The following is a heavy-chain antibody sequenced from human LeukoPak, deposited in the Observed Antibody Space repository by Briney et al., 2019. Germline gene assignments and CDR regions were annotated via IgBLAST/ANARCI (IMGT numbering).Heavy chain of an antibody. J-gene: IGHJ5*02. CDR1: GYTFTGYY. V-gene: IGHV1-2*02. Sequence: ASVKVSCKASGYTFTGYYMHWVRQAPGQGLEWMGWINPNSGGTNYAQKFQGRVTMTRDTSISTAYMELSRLRSDDTAVYYCARDQHYNWNSGDWFDPWGQGTLVTVSS. CDR2: INPNSGGT. D-gene: IGHD1-7*01. CDR3: ARDQHYNWNSGDWFDP.